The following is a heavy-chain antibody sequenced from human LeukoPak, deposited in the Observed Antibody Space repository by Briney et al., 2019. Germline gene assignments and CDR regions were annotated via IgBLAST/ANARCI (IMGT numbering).Heavy chain of an antibody. CDR1: GYTFTSYG. J-gene: IGHJ4*02. D-gene: IGHD6-19*01. Sequence: ASVKVSCKASGYTFTSYGISWVRQAPGQGLEWMGWISAYNGNTNYAQKLQGRVTMTTDTSTSTAYMELRSLRPDDTAVYYCARGPRVIAVAGSWGGDYWGQGTLVTVSS. V-gene: IGHV1-18*01. CDR2: ISAYNGNT. CDR3: ARGPRVIAVAGSWGGDY.